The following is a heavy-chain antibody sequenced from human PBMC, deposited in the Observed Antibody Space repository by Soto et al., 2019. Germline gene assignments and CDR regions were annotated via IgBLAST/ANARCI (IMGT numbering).Heavy chain of an antibody. CDR1: GFNFRTSP. CDR2: INGGDDSE. Sequence: PGGSLRLSCAVSGFNFRTSPMSWVRRAPGKGLEWVSGINGGDDSEHYIESVRGRFTIIRDNSNNTLYLQMNSLRAEDTAVYYCAKNPGYMDVWGKGTTVTVSS. CDR3: AKNPGYMDV. V-gene: IGHV3-23*01. J-gene: IGHJ6*03.